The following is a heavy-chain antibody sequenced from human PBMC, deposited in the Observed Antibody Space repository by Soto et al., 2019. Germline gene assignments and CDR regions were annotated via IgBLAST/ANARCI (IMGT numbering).Heavy chain of an antibody. J-gene: IGHJ5*02. D-gene: IGHD3-22*01. CDR2: INAGNGNT. CDR3: ARYVPYYDSSGPLVWFDP. Sequence: GASVKSSCKASGYTFTSYAMHWVRTAPGQRLEWMGWINAGNGNTKYSQKFQGRVTITRDTSASTAYMELSSLRSEDTAVYYCARYVPYYDSSGPLVWFDPWGQGTLVTVSS. CDR1: GYTFTSYA. V-gene: IGHV1-3*01.